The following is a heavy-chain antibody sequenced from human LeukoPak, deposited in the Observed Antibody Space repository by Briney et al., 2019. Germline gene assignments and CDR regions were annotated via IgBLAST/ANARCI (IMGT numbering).Heavy chain of an antibody. V-gene: IGHV1-2*02. CDR1: GYTFTGYY. Sequence: ASVKVSCKASGYTFTGYYMHWVRQAPGQGLEWMGWINPNSGGTNYAQKFQGRVTMTRDTSISTAYMELSRLRSDDTAVYYGARDRDPGYCSSTSCYWALDYYYYYMDVWGKGTTVTVSS. CDR2: INPNSGGT. CDR3: ARDRDPGYCSSTSCYWALDYYYYYMDV. J-gene: IGHJ6*03. D-gene: IGHD2-2*01.